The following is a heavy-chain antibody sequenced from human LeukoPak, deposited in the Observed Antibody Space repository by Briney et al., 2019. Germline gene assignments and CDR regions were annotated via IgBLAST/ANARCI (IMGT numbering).Heavy chain of an antibody. J-gene: IGHJ4*02. V-gene: IGHV3-11*01. CDR2: ISSSGSTI. Sequence: GGSLRLSCAASGFTFSDYYMSWIRQAPGKGLEWVSYISSSGSTIYYTDSVKGRFTISRDNTKNSLYLQMNSLRAEDTAVYYCARVDDSSGNDYWGQGTLVNVSS. CDR3: ARVDDSSGNDY. D-gene: IGHD3-22*01. CDR1: GFTFSDYY.